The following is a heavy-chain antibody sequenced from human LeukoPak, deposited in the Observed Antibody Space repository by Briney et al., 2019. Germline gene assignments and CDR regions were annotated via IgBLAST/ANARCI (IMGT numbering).Heavy chain of an antibody. V-gene: IGHV1-8*03. D-gene: IGHD6-13*01. CDR2: MNPNSGNT. Sequence: ASVKVSCKASGYTFTSYDINWVRQATGQGLEWMGWMNPNSGNTGYAQKFQGRVTITRNTSISTAYMELSSQRSEDTAVYYCARVGADSSSWYSRWGQNYYYYYMDVWGKGTTVTVSS. J-gene: IGHJ6*03. CDR1: GYTFTSYD. CDR3: ARVGADSSSWYSRWGQNYYYYYMDV.